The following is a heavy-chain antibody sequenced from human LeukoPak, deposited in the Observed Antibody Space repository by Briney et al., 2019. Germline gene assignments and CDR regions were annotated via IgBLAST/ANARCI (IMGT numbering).Heavy chain of an antibody. Sequence: SETLSLTCTVSGGSISSSSYYWGWIRQPPGKGLEWIGSIYYSGSTYYNPSLKSRVTISVDTSKNQFSLKLSSVTAADTAVYYCARDSLDTAMVLGDYWGQGTLVTVSS. CDR3: ARDSLDTAMVLGDY. J-gene: IGHJ4*02. V-gene: IGHV4-39*07. CDR2: IYYSGST. CDR1: GGSISSSSYY. D-gene: IGHD5-18*01.